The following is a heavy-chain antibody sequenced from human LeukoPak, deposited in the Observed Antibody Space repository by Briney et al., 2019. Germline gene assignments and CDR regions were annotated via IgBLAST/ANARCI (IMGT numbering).Heavy chain of an antibody. V-gene: IGHV3-30*18. J-gene: IGHJ4*02. CDR3: AKPNSSGFGY. CDR1: GFSFSSYG. CDR2: ISYDGSNK. D-gene: IGHD6-19*01. Sequence: GRSLRLSCAASGFSFSSYGMHWVRQAPGKGLEWVAVISYDGSNKYYADSVKGRFTISRDNSKNTLYLQMNCLRAEDTAVYYCAKPNSSGFGYWGQGTLVTVSS.